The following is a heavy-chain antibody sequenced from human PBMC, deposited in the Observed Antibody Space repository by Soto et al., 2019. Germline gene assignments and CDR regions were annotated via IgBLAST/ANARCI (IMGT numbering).Heavy chain of an antibody. J-gene: IGHJ5*02. CDR3: AKDRSSGYSYAYGLGFWFDP. V-gene: IGHV1-69*01. CDR2: IIPIFGTA. Sequence: QVPLVQSGAEVKKPGSSVKVSCKASGGTFSSYAISWVRQAPGQGLEWMGGIIPIFGTANYAQKFQGRVTITADESTSTAYMELSTLRSEDTAVYYCAKDRSSGYSYAYGLGFWFDPWGQGTLVTVSS. CDR1: GGTFSSYA. D-gene: IGHD5-18*01.